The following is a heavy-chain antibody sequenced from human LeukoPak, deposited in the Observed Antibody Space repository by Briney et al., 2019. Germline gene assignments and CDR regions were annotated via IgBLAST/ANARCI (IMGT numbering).Heavy chain of an antibody. Sequence: PGGSLRLSCAASGFTFSSYWMHWVRQAPGKGLVWVSRINSDGSSTSYADSVKVRFTISRDNAKNTLYLQMNSLRAEDTAVYYCARGFAGYSSGWLDFDYWGQGTLVTVSS. D-gene: IGHD6-19*01. V-gene: IGHV3-74*01. CDR2: INSDGSST. CDR1: GFTFSSYW. CDR3: ARGFAGYSSGWLDFDY. J-gene: IGHJ4*02.